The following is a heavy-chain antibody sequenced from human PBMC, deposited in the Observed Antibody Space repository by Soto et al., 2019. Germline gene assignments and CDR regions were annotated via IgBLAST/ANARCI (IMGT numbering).Heavy chain of an antibody. J-gene: IGHJ4*02. Sequence: GEPLKISCSSSGYSFTSYWNGWVRQMPGKGLEWMGIIYPGDSDTRYSPSFQGQVTISADKSISTAYLQWSSLKASDTAMYYCARPYYDSSGYYSYYFDYWGQGTLVTVSS. CDR3: ARPYYDSSGYYSYYFDY. CDR2: IYPGDSDT. D-gene: IGHD3-22*01. CDR1: GYSFTSYW. V-gene: IGHV5-51*01.